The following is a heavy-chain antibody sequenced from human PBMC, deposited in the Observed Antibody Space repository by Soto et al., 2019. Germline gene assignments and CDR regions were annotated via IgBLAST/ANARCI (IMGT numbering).Heavy chain of an antibody. D-gene: IGHD1-1*01. Sequence: GGSLRLSCAASGFTFSSYTMHWVRQAPGEGLEWVAVISYDGNNKFYADSVKGRFTISRDSSSQTLYLQMNSLRPDDTAMYYCARDGDSSTDYTWNYGTYFDYWGPGALVTVSS. CDR2: ISYDGNNK. CDR1: GFTFSSYT. V-gene: IGHV3-30*03. J-gene: IGHJ4*02. CDR3: ARDGDSSTDYTWNYGTYFDY.